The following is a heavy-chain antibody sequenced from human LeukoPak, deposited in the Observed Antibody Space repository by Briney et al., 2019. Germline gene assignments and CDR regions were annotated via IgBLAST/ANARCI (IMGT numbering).Heavy chain of an antibody. V-gene: IGHV4-59*01. J-gene: IGHJ5*02. CDR1: GGSISSYY. Sequence: SETLSLTCSVSGGSISSYYWSWIRQPPGKGLEWIGYIYNSGSSNFYPSLKSRATISVETSKEQFSLKLRSVTAADTAVYYCARGGYSNWFDPWGQGNLVTVSS. CDR3: ARGGYSNWFDP. CDR2: IYNSGSS. D-gene: IGHD3-22*01.